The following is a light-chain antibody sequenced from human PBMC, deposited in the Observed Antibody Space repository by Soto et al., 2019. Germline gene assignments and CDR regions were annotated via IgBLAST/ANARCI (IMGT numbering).Light chain of an antibody. CDR3: QQYGNSPYT. CDR1: QSISSYY. Sequence: EIVLTQSPGTLSLSPGERATLSCRASQSISSYYLAWFQQKPGQAPRLLMYGASSRATGVPDRFSGSGSGTDFTLTISRLEPEDFALYYCQQYGNSPYTFGQGTKREIK. V-gene: IGKV3-20*01. J-gene: IGKJ2*01. CDR2: GAS.